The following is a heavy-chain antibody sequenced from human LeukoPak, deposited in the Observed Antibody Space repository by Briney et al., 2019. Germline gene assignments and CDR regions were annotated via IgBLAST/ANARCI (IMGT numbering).Heavy chain of an antibody. CDR3: ARHGQSSFDF. J-gene: IGHJ4*02. D-gene: IGHD4-17*01. CDR1: GFVFSSRW. Sequence: GGSLRLSCAASGFVFSSRWMGWVRQAPGKGLEWVANINEDGSDIYYVDSVRGRFTISRDNARSSLFLQVHSLRVEDTALYYCARHGQSSFDFWGQGVMVTVSS. CDR2: INEDGSDI. V-gene: IGHV3-7*03.